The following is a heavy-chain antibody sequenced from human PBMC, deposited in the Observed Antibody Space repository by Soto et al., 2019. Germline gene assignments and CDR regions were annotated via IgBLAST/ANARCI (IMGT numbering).Heavy chain of an antibody. J-gene: IGHJ4*02. V-gene: IGHV3-30*18. CDR3: AKDGQDRTYYDFWSGFLK. CDR2: ISYDGSNK. Sequence: GGSLRLSCAASGFTFSSYGMHWVRQAPGKGLEWVAVISYDGSNKYYADSVKGRFTISRDNSKNTLYLQMNSLRAEDTAVYYCAKDGQDRTYYDFWSGFLKWGQGTLDTVSS. CDR1: GFTFSSYG. D-gene: IGHD3-3*01.